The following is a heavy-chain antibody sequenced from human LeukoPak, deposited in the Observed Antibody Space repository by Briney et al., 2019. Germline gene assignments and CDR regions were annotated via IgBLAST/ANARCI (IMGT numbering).Heavy chain of an antibody. CDR1: GFTFSNYM. Sequence: GSLRLSCAASGFTFSNYMMNWFRQAPGKGLEWVSSISSSGSYMYYAGSAKGRFTISGDNAKNSLSLQMNSLRAEDTGVYYCASKEDADYWGQGTLVTVSS. J-gene: IGHJ4*02. CDR3: ASKEDADY. CDR2: ISSSGSYM. V-gene: IGHV3-21*01.